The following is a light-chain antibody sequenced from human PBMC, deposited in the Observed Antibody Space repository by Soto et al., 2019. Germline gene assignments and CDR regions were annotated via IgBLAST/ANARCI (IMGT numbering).Light chain of an antibody. J-gene: IGLJ2*01. CDR3: QSYDSSLSSSVV. V-gene: IGLV1-40*01. CDR1: SSNIGAGYD. CDR2: GNS. Sequence: QSVLTQPPSVSGAPGQRVTISCTGSSSNIGAGYDVHRYRQLPGTAPKLLIYGNSNRPSGVPDRFSGSKSGTSASLAITGLQAEDEADYYCQSYDSSLSSSVVFGGGTKLTVL.